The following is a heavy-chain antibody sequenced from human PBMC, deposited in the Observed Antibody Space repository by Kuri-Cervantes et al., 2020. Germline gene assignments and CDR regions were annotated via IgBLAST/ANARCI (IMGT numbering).Heavy chain of an antibody. J-gene: IGHJ6*02. CDR3: AKERSYGDYVFDYGMDV. Sequence: GESLKISCAASGFTFSSYSMNWVRQAPGRGLEWVSAISGSDGSTYYADSVKGRFTISRDNSKNTLYLQMNSLRAEDTAVYYCAKERSYGDYVFDYGMDVWGQGTTVTVSS. CDR1: GFTFSSYS. D-gene: IGHD4-17*01. V-gene: IGHV3-23*01. CDR2: ISGSDGST.